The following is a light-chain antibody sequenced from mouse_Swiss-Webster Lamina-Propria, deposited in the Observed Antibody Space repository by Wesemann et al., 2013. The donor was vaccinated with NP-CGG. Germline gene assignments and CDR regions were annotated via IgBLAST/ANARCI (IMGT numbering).Light chain of an antibody. CDR3: QQHLHIPWT. CDR2: SAS. V-gene: IGKV6-17*01. CDR1: QDVSTA. J-gene: IGKJ1*01. Sequence: SITCKASQDVSTAVAWYQQKPGQSPKLLIYSASYRYSGVPDRFIGSGSVTDFTLTISSVQAEDVAVYFCQQHLHIPWTFGGGTKLEIK.